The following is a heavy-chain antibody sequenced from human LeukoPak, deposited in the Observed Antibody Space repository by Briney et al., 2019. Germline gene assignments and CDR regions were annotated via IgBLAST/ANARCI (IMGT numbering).Heavy chain of an antibody. CDR3: ARFVTYYYDSSGNFRGVLFFDP. CDR1: GGSFSGYY. V-gene: IGHV4-34*01. Sequence: SETLSLTCAVYGGSFSGYYWSWIRQPPGKGLEWIGEINHSGSTNYNPSLKSRATISVDTSKNQISLKLSSVTAADTAVYYCARFVTYYYDSSGNFRGVLFFDPWGQGTLVTVSS. D-gene: IGHD3-22*01. CDR2: INHSGST. J-gene: IGHJ5*02.